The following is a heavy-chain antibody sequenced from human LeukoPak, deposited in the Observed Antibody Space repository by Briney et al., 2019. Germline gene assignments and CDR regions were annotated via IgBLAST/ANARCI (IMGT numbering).Heavy chain of an antibody. V-gene: IGHV1-69*13. Sequence: SVKVSCKASGGTFSSYAISWVRQAPGQGLEWMGGIIPIFGTANYAQKFQGRVTITADGSTSTAYMELSSLRSEDTAVYYCARGSNYYGSGSYPFDPWGQGTLVTVSS. CDR3: ARGSNYYGSGSYPFDP. CDR1: GGTFSSYA. J-gene: IGHJ5*02. CDR2: IIPIFGTA. D-gene: IGHD3-10*01.